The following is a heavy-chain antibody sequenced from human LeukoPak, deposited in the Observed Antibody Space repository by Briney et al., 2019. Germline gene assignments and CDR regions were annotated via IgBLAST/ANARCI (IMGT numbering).Heavy chain of an antibody. CDR3: ASSSSWYQNFQH. D-gene: IGHD6-13*01. CDR1: GGSVSSSSYY. CDR2: IYYGGST. J-gene: IGHJ1*01. V-gene: IGHV4-39*07. Sequence: SETLSLTCTVSGGSVSSSSYYWGWIRQPPGKGLEWIGSIYYGGSTYYNSSLKSRVTISVDTSKNQFSLRLNSVTAADTAVYYCASSSSWYQNFQHWGQGTLVTVSS.